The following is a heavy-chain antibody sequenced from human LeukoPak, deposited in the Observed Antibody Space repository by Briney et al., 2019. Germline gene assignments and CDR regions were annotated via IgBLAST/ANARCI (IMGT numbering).Heavy chain of an antibody. CDR3: ARVSNYDYVWGSYPTDY. Sequence: GGSLRLSCAASGFTFSSYSMNWVRQAPGKGLEWVSSISSGSSYIYYADSVKGRFTISRDNAKNSLYLQMNSLRAEDTAVYYCARVSNYDYVWGSYPTDYWGQGTLVTVSS. D-gene: IGHD3-16*02. CDR2: ISSGSSYI. J-gene: IGHJ4*02. V-gene: IGHV3-21*01. CDR1: GFTFSSYS.